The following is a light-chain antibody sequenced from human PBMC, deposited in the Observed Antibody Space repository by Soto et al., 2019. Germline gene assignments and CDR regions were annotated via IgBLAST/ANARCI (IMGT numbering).Light chain of an antibody. V-gene: IGKV1-5*01. J-gene: IGKJ1*01. Sequence: DIKVTQSPSTLSASVGDRVTITCRASQSIRNWLAWYQQKPGKVPKLLIYDASSLERGVPSRFSGSGSGTEFTLTISSMQPDDFATFYCQQYNGYSRTFGQGTKVDIK. CDR3: QQYNGYSRT. CDR2: DAS. CDR1: QSIRNW.